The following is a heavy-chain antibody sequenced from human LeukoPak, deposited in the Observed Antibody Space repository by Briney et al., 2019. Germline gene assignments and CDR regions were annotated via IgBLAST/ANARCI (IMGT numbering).Heavy chain of an antibody. V-gene: IGHV4-39*01. Sequence: SETLSLTCPVSGGSVSSSRYYWGWLRQPPGKGLEWTGNIYYTGSTCYNPSLKSLVTIAVDASKNQISLKLSSVTAADTAVYFCARHKSCDYLSPIHSWGQGTLVTVS. D-gene: IGHD4-17*01. J-gene: IGHJ4*02. CDR1: GGSVSSSRYY. CDR3: ARHKSCDYLSPIHS. CDR2: IYYTGST.